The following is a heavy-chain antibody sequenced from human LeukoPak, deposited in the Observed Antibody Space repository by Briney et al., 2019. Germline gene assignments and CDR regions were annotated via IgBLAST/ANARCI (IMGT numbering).Heavy chain of an antibody. CDR1: GFTFSSYW. J-gene: IGHJ5*02. D-gene: IGHD4-17*01. CDR2: IKQDGSEK. Sequence: GGSLRLSCAASGFTFSSYWMSWVRQAPGKGLEWVANIKQDGSEKYYVDSVKGRFTISRDNAKNSLYLQMNSLRAEDTAVYYCARDTPNDYGDFNWFDPWGQGTLVTVSS. V-gene: IGHV3-7*01. CDR3: ARDTPNDYGDFNWFDP.